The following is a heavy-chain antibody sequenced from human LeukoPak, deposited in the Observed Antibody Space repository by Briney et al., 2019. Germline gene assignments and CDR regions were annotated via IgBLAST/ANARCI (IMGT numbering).Heavy chain of an antibody. CDR1: GFTFSSYA. D-gene: IGHD2-15*01. CDR2: ISGSGGST. Sequence: PGGSLRLSCAASGFTFSSYAMTWVRQAPGKGLEWVSAISGSGGSTYYADSVKGRFTISRDNSKNTLYLQMNSLRAEDTAVYYCAKPKEGYCSGGSCYYDYWGQGTLVTVSS. CDR3: AKPKEGYCSGGSCYYDY. V-gene: IGHV3-23*01. J-gene: IGHJ4*02.